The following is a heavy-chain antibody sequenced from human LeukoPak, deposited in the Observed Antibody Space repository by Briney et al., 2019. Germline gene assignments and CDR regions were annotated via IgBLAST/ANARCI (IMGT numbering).Heavy chain of an antibody. CDR3: ARRGYPGYYYGSGSYYVYYFEY. Sequence: SETLSLTCTVSGDSISSSNYYWGWIRQPPGKGLEWIGEINHSGSTNYNPSLKSRVTISVDTSKNQFSLKLSSVTAADTAVYYCARRGYPGYYYGSGSYYVYYFEYWGQGTLVTVSS. V-gene: IGHV4-39*07. CDR2: INHSGST. CDR1: GDSISSSNYY. D-gene: IGHD3-10*01. J-gene: IGHJ4*02.